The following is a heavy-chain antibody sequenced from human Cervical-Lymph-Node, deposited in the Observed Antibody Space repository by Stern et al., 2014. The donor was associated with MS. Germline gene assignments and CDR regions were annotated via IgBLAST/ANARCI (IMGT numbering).Heavy chain of an antibody. CDR3: AREFVAAAGPHGDY. CDR2: IIPILGIA. Sequence: QVQLMQSGAEVKKPGSSVKVSCKASGGTFSSYTISWVRQAPGQGLEWMGRIIPILGIANYAQKFQGRVTITADKSTSTAYMELSSLRSEDTAVYYCAREFVAAAGPHGDYWGQGTLVTVSS. V-gene: IGHV1-69*04. CDR1: GGTFSSYT. D-gene: IGHD6-13*01. J-gene: IGHJ4*02.